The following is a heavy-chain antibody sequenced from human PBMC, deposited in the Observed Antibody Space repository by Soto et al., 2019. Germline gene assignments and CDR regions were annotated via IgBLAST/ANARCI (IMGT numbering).Heavy chain of an antibody. CDR1: GFTFSTYW. Sequence: EVQLVDSGGDLVQPGGSLRLSCSASGFTFSTYWMSWVRQAPGKGLEWVANIDPGGSQKYYVDSVKGRFTISRDNAKNTLYLQMTSLRAEDTAVYYCARDMGPSGAYGYWGQGTLVTVSS. D-gene: IGHD1-26*01. CDR3: ARDMGPSGAYGY. J-gene: IGHJ4*02. CDR2: IDPGGSQK. V-gene: IGHV3-7*03.